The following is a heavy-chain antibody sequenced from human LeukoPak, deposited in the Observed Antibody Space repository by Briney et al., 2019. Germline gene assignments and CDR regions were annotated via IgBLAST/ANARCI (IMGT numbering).Heavy chain of an antibody. CDR3: AKDTSSWYGYYGMDV. CDR2: ISGNGSST. Sequence: GGSLRLSCAASGFTFSSYVMSWVRQAPGKWLEWVSGISGNGSSTYYADSVKGRFTISGDNSKNMLYLQMNSLRAEDTAAYYCAKDTSSWYGYYGMDVWGQGTTVTVSS. J-gene: IGHJ6*02. V-gene: IGHV3-23*01. D-gene: IGHD6-13*01. CDR1: GFTFSSYV.